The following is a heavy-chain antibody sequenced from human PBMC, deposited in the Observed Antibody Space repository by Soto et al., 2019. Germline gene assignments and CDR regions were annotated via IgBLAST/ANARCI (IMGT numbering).Heavy chain of an antibody. CDR3: ARDPPAGSRGYSQH. CDR1: GYTFTSYG. J-gene: IGHJ1*01. Sequence: ASVKISCKASGYTFTSYGISWVRQAPGQGLEWMGWISAYSGNTNYAQKLQGRVTMTTDTSTSTAYMELRSLRSDDTAVYYCARDPPAGSRGYSQHWGQGTLVTVS. V-gene: IGHV1-18*01. CDR2: ISAYSGNT. D-gene: IGHD1-26*01.